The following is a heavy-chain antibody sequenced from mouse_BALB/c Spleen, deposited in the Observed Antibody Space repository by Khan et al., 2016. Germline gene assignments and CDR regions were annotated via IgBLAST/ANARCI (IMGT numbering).Heavy chain of an antibody. CDR1: GYSITSDYA. CDR3: ASDGPNSAMDY. CDR2: IIYSGST. J-gene: IGHJ4*01. Sequence: EVKLLESGPGLMKPSQSLSLTCTVTGYSITSDYAWNWIRQFPGNKLEWMGYIIYSGSTTYTPSLKSRISITRDTSKNQFFLQLNSVTIEDTATYYCASDGPNSAMDYWGKGTSVAVSS. V-gene: IGHV3-2*02. D-gene: IGHD2-3*01.